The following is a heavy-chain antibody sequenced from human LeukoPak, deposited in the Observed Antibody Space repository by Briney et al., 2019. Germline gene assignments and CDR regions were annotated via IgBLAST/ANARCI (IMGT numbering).Heavy chain of an antibody. D-gene: IGHD4-17*01. J-gene: IGHJ4*02. CDR3: AKGFYGDTFDY. CDR2: ISGSGGST. V-gene: IGHV3-23*01. Sequence: GGSLRLSCAASGFTVSSNYMSWVRQAPGKGLEWVSAISGSGGSTYYADSVKGRFTISRDNSKNTLYLQMNSLRAEDTAVYYCAKGFYGDTFDYWGQGTLVTVSS. CDR1: GFTVSSNY.